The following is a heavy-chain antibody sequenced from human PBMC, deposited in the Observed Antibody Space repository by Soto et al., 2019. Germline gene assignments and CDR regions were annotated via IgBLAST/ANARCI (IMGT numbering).Heavy chain of an antibody. Sequence: EVQLVESGGGLVQPGRSLRLSCAASGFTFDDYAMHWVWQAPGKGLEWVSGISWNSGSIGYADSVKGRFTISRDNAKNSLYLQMNSLRAEDTALYYCAKDGSSGWYEGTIHYWGQGTLVTVSS. V-gene: IGHV3-9*01. D-gene: IGHD6-19*01. CDR1: GFTFDDYA. CDR2: ISWNSGSI. CDR3: AKDGSSGWYEGTIHY. J-gene: IGHJ4*02.